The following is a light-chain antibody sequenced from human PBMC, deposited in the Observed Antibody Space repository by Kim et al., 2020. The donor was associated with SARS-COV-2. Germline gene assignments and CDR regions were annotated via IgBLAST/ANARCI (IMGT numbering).Light chain of an antibody. J-gene: IGKJ5*01. CDR3: QQYDKWPPT. CDR2: DAS. V-gene: IGKV3-11*01. CDR1: QSVSSY. Sequence: LFPGERATRSCRASQSVSSYLAWYQQKPGQAPRLLISDASNRATGIPARFSGSGSGTDFTLTISTLEAEDFAVYYCQQYDKWPPTFGPGTRLEIK.